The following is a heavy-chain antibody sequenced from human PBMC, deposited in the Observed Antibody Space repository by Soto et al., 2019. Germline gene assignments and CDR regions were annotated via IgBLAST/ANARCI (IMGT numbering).Heavy chain of an antibody. Sequence: GESLKISCAASGFTFSSYAMSWVRQAPGKGLEWVSAISGSGGSTYYADSVKGRFTISRDNSKNTLYLQMNSLRAEDTAVYYCGCWMVRGVRANYYYYYYMDVWGKGTTVTVSS. CDR3: GCWMVRGVRANYYYYYYMDV. J-gene: IGHJ6*03. V-gene: IGHV3-23*01. D-gene: IGHD3-10*01. CDR2: ISGSGGST. CDR1: GFTFSSYA.